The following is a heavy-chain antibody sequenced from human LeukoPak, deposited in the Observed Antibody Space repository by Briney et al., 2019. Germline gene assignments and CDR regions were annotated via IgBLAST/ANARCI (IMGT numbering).Heavy chain of an antibody. D-gene: IGHD4-17*01. CDR3: ARGPTVTTNYYYYYMDV. CDR2: INPKSGGT. Sequence: GASVKVSCKASGYTFTGYYMHWVRQAPGQGLEWMGWINPKSGGTNYAQKFQGRVTMTRDTSISTAYMELSRLRSDDTAVYYCARGPTVTTNYYYYYMDVWGKGTTVTVSS. CDR1: GYTFTGYY. J-gene: IGHJ6*03. V-gene: IGHV1-2*02.